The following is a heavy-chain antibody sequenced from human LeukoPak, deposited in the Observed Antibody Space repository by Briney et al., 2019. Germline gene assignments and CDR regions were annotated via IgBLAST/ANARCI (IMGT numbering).Heavy chain of an antibody. J-gene: IGHJ5*02. V-gene: IGHV1-69*04. CDR1: GYTFSGFY. CDR2: IIPILGIA. D-gene: IGHD6-13*01. Sequence: SVKVSCKPSGYTFSGFYIHWVRQAPGQGLEWMGRIIPILGIANYVQKFQGRVTITADKSTSTAYMELSSLRSEDTAVYYCARDMQNYSSSWYPGSWFDPWGQGTLVTVSS. CDR3: ARDMQNYSSSWYPGSWFDP.